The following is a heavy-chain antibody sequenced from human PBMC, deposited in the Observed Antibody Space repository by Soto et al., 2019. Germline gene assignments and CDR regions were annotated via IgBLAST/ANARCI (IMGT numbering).Heavy chain of an antibody. CDR3: ASWELLPPPPY. CDR2: ISSSSSYI. V-gene: IGHV3-21*01. Sequence: GSLRLSCAAFVFTFSSYSMNWVRQAPGKGLEWVSSISSSSSYIYYADSVKGRFTISRDNAKNSLYLQMNSLRAEDTAVYYCASWELLPPPPYWGQGTLVTVSS. J-gene: IGHJ4*02. CDR1: VFTFSSYS. D-gene: IGHD1-26*01.